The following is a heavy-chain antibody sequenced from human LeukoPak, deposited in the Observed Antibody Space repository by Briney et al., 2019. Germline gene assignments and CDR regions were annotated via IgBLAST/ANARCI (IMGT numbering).Heavy chain of an antibody. V-gene: IGHV4-34*01. D-gene: IGHD3-22*01. CDR2: INHSGST. J-gene: IGHJ4*02. CDR1: GGSFSGYY. CDR3: ARVEAYDSSAHGGY. Sequence: SETLSLTCAVHGGSFSGYYWSWIRQPPGKGLEWIGEINHSGSTNYNPSLKSRVTISVDTSKNQFSLKLSSVTAADTAVYYCARVEAYDSSAHGGYWGQGTLVTVSS.